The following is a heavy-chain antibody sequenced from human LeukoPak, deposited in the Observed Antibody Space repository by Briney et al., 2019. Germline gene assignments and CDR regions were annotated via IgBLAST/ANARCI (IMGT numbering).Heavy chain of an antibody. Sequence: GESLKISCQGSGYPFTTYWIGWVRQMPGKGLEWMGIVYPGDSDTRYRPSFRGQVTISADKSISTAYLQWSSLKASDTAMYYCASGSSYGDYVGNYFDYWGQGTLVTVSS. V-gene: IGHV5-51*01. D-gene: IGHD4-17*01. J-gene: IGHJ4*02. CDR3: ASGSSYGDYVGNYFDY. CDR2: VYPGDSDT. CDR1: GYPFTTYW.